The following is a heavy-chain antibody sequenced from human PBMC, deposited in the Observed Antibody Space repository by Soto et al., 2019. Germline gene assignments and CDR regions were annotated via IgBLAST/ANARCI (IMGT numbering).Heavy chain of an antibody. D-gene: IGHD3-16*01. Sequence: PSETLSLTCAVCGYSISSGYYWGGVRQRTAKGLEWIGSIYHSGSTDYNPSLKSRVTISVDTSKNQFSLKLSSVTAADTAVYYCASPSYMGGFRDYYYYGMDVWGQGTTVTVSS. V-gene: IGHV4-38-2*01. J-gene: IGHJ6*02. CDR1: GYSISSGYY. CDR2: IYHSGST. CDR3: ASPSYMGGFRDYYYYGMDV.